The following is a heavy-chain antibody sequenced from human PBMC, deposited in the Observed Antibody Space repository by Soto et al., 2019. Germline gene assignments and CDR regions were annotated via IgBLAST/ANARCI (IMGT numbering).Heavy chain of an antibody. CDR2: IRSKAYGGTT. V-gene: IGHV3-49*04. CDR1: GFTFGDYA. CDR3: ARDRYTIAAAGYYYYGMDV. J-gene: IGHJ6*02. Sequence: PGGSLRLSCTASGFTFGDYAMSWVRQAPGKGLEWVGFIRSKAYGGTTEYAASVKGRFTISRDDSKSTAYMELSSLRSEDTAVYYCARDRYTIAAAGYYYYGMDVWGQGTTVTVSS. D-gene: IGHD6-13*01.